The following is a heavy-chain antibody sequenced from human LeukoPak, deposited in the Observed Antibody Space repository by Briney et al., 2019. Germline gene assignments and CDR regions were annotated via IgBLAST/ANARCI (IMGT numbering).Heavy chain of an antibody. CDR3: AKRESKVPGAWYFDY. D-gene: IGHD6-19*01. Sequence: PGGSLRLSCTASGFTFSSYAMSWVRQAPGNGLEWVSAISSSGATTYYADSVKGHFTISRDNSKNTLYLQVNSLRAEDTAVYYCAKRESKVPGAWYFDYWGQGTLITVSS. J-gene: IGHJ4*02. CDR1: GFTFSSYA. CDR2: ISSSGATT. V-gene: IGHV3-23*01.